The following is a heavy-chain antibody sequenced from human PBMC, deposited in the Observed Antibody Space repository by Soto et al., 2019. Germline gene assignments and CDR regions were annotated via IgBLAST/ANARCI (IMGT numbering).Heavy chain of an antibody. V-gene: IGHV4-31*03. CDR3: AREKQWLTGGFDP. Sequence: TLSLTCTVSGGSISSGGYYWSWIRQHPGKGLEWIGYIYYSGSTYYNPSLKSRVTISVDTSKNQFSLKLSSVTAEDTAVYHCAREKQWLTGGFDPWGQGTLVTVSS. CDR1: GGSISSGGYY. CDR2: IYYSGST. J-gene: IGHJ5*02. D-gene: IGHD6-19*01.